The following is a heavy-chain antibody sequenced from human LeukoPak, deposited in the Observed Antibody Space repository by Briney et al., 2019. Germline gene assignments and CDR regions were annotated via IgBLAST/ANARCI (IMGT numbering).Heavy chain of an antibody. D-gene: IGHD3-3*02. CDR2: VNDSGGT. CDR3: ARDYHLAVGRLVQFDN. CDR1: IDSFTNYY. V-gene: IGHV4-34*01. Sequence: SETLSLTCAVYIDSFTNYYWNWIRQTPGKGLEWIGEVNDSGGTNINPSLKSRVTISVDTSKNQFSLRLSSVTAADTAVYYCARDYHLAVGRLVQFDNWGQGTLVTVSS. J-gene: IGHJ4*02.